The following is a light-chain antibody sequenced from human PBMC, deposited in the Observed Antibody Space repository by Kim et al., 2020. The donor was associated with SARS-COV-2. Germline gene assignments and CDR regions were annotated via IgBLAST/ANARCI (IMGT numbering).Light chain of an antibody. V-gene: IGLV2-11*02. CDR3: CSYAGTYTYV. CDR2: DVS. Sequence: GQSVTISCTGTSSDVGGYNSVSWYQQHPGKAPKLMIYDVSKRPSGVPDRFSGSKSGNTASLTISGLQAEDEADYYCCSYAGTYTYVFVSGTKVTVL. J-gene: IGLJ1*01. CDR1: SSDVGGYNS.